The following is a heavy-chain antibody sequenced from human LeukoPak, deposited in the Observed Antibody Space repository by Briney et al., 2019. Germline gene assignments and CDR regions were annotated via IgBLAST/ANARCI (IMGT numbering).Heavy chain of an antibody. J-gene: IGHJ4*02. V-gene: IGHV1-69*04. CDR2: IIPILDIA. Sequence: ASVKVSCKASGGTFSSYAISWVRQAPGQGLEWMGRIIPILDIANYAQKFQGRVTITADKSTSTAYMELSSLRSEDTAVYYCASPPPNYYDSSGYYVYWGQGTLVTVSS. CDR1: GGTFSSYA. D-gene: IGHD3-22*01. CDR3: ASPPPNYYDSSGYYVY.